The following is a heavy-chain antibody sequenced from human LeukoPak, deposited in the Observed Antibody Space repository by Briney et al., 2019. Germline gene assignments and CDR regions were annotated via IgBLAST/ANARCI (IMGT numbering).Heavy chain of an antibody. CDR3: AKVRVSA. D-gene: IGHD5/OR15-5a*01. Sequence: GGSLRLSCAASGFTVSTHYMSWVRQAPGKGLEWVAVISYDGSNKYYADSVKGRFTISRDNSKNTLYLQMNSLRAEDTAVYYCAKVRVSAWGQGTLVTVSS. CDR2: ISYDGSNK. J-gene: IGHJ5*02. CDR1: GFTVSTHY. V-gene: IGHV3-30*18.